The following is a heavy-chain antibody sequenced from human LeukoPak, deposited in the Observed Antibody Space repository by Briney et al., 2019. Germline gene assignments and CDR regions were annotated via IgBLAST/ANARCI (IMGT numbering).Heavy chain of an antibody. J-gene: IGHJ4*02. CDR1: GGSIRSSSYY. CDR3: ARDRPGGSSLDY. D-gene: IGHD6-13*01. V-gene: IGHV4-39*07. CDR2: IYDSGST. Sequence: SETLSLTCSVSGGSIRSSSYYWGWIRQPPGKGLEWIGSIYDSGSTYYNPSLKSRVTISVDTSKNQFSLKLSSVTAADTAVYYCARDRPGGSSLDYWGQGTLVTVSS.